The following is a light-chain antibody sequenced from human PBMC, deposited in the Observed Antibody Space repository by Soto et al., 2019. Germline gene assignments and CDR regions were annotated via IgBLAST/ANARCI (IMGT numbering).Light chain of an antibody. J-gene: IGKJ5*01. CDR3: QQFGTSPPIT. CDR2: GTS. V-gene: IGKV3-20*01. CDR1: RTVSTRY. Sequence: EIVLTQTPGTVSLSPGERATLCCRCIRTVSTRYLAWYQQKPGQAPRLLISGTSTRATGIPDRISGSGSGTDFTLTISRLEPEDFAVYFCQQFGTSPPITFGQGGLLEVK.